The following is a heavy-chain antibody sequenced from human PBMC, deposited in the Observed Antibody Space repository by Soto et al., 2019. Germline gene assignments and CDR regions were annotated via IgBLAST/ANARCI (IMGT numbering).Heavy chain of an antibody. D-gene: IGHD4-17*01. CDR3: ARGCIAVTTHLCY. CDR1: GYTFNTDG. Sequence: ASVKVSCKASGYTFNTDGITWVRQAPGQGLEWMGWINPYNGNTKFAQKLQDRVTMTTATSTSTAYMELASLRSDDTAVYYCARGCIAVTTHLCYWGQGTLVTVSS. V-gene: IGHV1-18*01. J-gene: IGHJ4*02. CDR2: INPYNGNT.